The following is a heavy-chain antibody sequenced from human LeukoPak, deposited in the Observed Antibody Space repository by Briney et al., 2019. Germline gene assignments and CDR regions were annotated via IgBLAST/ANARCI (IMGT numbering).Heavy chain of an antibody. Sequence: GGSLRLSCAASGFIFSNYAMSWVRQAPGRGLEWVSTISDSGDSTYYADSVRGRFTISRDNSKNTLYPQMNSLRAEDTAIHYCAKVPYSDYGSGRPPFMDVWGQGTTVAVSS. CDR1: GFIFSNYA. D-gene: IGHD3-10*01. CDR3: AKVPYSDYGSGRPPFMDV. CDR2: ISDSGDST. V-gene: IGHV3-23*01. J-gene: IGHJ6*02.